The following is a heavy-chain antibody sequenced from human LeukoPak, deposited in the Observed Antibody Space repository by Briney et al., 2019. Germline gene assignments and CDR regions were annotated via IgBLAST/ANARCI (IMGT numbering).Heavy chain of an antibody. V-gene: IGHV1-69*05. D-gene: IGHD2/OR15-2a*01. CDR3: ASSLRAVSHYFDY. Sequence: GASVKVSCKASGGTFSSYAISWVRQAPGQGLEWMGGIIPIFGTANYAQKFQGRVTITTDESTSTAYMEPSSLRSEDTAVYYCASSLRAVSHYFDYWGQGTLVTVSS. CDR1: GGTFSSYA. CDR2: IIPIFGTA. J-gene: IGHJ4*02.